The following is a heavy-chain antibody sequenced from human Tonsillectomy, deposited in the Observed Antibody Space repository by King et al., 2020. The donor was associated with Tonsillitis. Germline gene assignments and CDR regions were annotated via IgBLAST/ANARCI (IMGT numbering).Heavy chain of an antibody. CDR2: IYQSGST. J-gene: IGHJ6*02. Sequence: QLQESGSGLVKPSQTLSLTCAVSGGSISSGGYSWSWIRQPPGKGLEWIGYIYQSGSTHYNPSLKSRVTISVDSSKNQFSLKLSSVTAADTAVYYCAREAGGGYYGMDVWGQGTTVTVSS. CDR3: AREAGGGYYGMDV. CDR1: GGSISSGGYS. D-gene: IGHD3-16*01. V-gene: IGHV4-30-2*01.